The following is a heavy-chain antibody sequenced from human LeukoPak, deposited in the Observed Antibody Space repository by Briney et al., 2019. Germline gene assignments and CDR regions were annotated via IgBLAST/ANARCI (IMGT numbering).Heavy chain of an antibody. Sequence: SETLSLTCTVSGYSISSGYYWGWIRQPPGKGLEWIGSIYHSGSTYYNPSLKSRVTISVDTSKNQFSLKLSSVTAADTAVYYCARQGSAYYFDFWGQGLLVTVSS. CDR1: GYSISSGYY. D-gene: IGHD2-15*01. CDR3: ARQGSAYYFDF. CDR2: IYHSGST. J-gene: IGHJ4*02. V-gene: IGHV4-38-2*02.